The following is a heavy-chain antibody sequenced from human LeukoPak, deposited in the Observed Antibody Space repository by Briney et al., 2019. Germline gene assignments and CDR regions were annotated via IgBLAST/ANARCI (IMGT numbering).Heavy chain of an antibody. CDR1: GFTFSSYE. Sequence: GGSLRLSCAASGFTFSSYEMNWVRQAPGKGLEWVSHISSSGSTIYYAVSVKGRFTISRDNAKNSLYLQMNSLRAEDTAVYYCARGMDDYYYYYGMDVWGQGTTVTVSS. V-gene: IGHV3-48*03. CDR2: ISSSGSTI. J-gene: IGHJ6*02. CDR3: ARGMDDYYYYYGMDV. D-gene: IGHD2-2*03.